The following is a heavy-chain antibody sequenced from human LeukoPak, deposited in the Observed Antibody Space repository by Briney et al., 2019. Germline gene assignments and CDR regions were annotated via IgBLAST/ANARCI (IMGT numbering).Heavy chain of an antibody. CDR2: ISSSSSFI. V-gene: IGHV3-21*01. CDR1: GFTFSSYA. J-gene: IGHJ4*02. CDR3: AREMSTTFDY. Sequence: PGGSLRLSCAASGFTFSSYAMNWVRQAPGKGLEWVSSISSSSSFIYYADSLKGRFTISRDNAKNSVYLQVNSLRAEDTAMYYCAREMSTTFDYWGQGTLVTVSS. D-gene: IGHD1-14*01.